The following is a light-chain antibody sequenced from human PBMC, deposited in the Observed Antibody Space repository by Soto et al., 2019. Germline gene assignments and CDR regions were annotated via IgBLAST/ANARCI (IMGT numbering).Light chain of an antibody. J-gene: IGKJ1*01. V-gene: IGKV3-20*01. CDR3: HQYGSSPWT. CDR1: QSVSSNY. Sequence: EIVLTQSPGTLSFSPGERRALSCRSSQSVSSNYVAWYQQKPGQAPRLLISGASNRATGTPDRFRGSGSGTDFTLTISRLEPEDFAVYYCHQYGSSPWTFGQGTKVDIK. CDR2: GAS.